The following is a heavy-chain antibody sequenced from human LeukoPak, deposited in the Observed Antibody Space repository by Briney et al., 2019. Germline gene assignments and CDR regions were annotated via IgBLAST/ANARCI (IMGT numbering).Heavy chain of an antibody. CDR1: GGSISSSSYY. CDR3: AREPYDFWSGYYTSHAFDI. Sequence: SETLSLTCTVSGGSISSSSYYWGWIRQPPGKGLEWIGYIYYSGSTNYNPSLKSRVTISVDTSKNQFSLKLSSVTAADTAVYYCAREPYDFWSGYYTSHAFDIWGQGTMVTVSS. V-gene: IGHV4-61*01. J-gene: IGHJ3*02. D-gene: IGHD3-3*01. CDR2: IYYSGST.